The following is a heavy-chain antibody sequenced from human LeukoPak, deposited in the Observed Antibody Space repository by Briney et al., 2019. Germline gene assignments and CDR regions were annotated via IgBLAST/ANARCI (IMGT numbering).Heavy chain of an antibody. CDR2: ISWNSGSI. Sequence: GGSLRLSCAASGFTFDDYAMPWVRQAPGKGLEWVSGISWNSGSIYYADSVEGRFTISRDNAKNALYLQMNSLRAEDTAFYYCAKDIGIVGVKGCDYWGQGTLVTVSS. V-gene: IGHV3-9*01. J-gene: IGHJ4*02. CDR1: GFTFDDYA. CDR3: AKDIGIVGVKGCDY. D-gene: IGHD1-26*01.